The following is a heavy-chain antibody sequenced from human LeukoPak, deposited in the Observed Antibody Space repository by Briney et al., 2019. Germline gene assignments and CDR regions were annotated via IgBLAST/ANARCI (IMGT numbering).Heavy chain of an antibody. J-gene: IGHJ4*02. CDR3: ASDSSDYYFDY. CDR2: IYHSGST. CDR1: GGSISSGGYY. Sequence: PSETLSLTCTVSGGSISSGGYYWSWIRQPPGKGLEWIGYIYHSGSTYYNPSLKSRVTISVDTSKNQFSLKLSSVTAADTAVYYCASDSSDYYFDYWGQGTLVTVSS. V-gene: IGHV4-30-2*05.